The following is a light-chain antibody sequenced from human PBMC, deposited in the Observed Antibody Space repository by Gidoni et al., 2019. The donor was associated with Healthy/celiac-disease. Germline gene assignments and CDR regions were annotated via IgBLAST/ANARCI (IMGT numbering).Light chain of an antibody. CDR3: QQSYSSFT. V-gene: IGKV1-39*01. Sequence: DIQMTPSPSSLSASVGDRVTITCRASQSISSYLNWYQQKPGKAPKLLIYAASSLQSGVPSRFSGSGSGTDFTLTISSLQPEEFATYYWQQSYSSFTFGPGTKVDIK. J-gene: IGKJ3*01. CDR2: AAS. CDR1: QSISSY.